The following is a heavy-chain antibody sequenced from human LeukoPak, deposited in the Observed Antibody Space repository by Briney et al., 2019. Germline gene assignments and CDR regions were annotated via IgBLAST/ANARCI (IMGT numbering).Heavy chain of an antibody. Sequence: PGGSLRLSCAASGFTFSGSAMHWVRQASGKGLEWVGRIRSKANSYATAYAASVKGRFTISRDDSKNTAYLQMNSLRAEDTAVYYCVAGNGWLGDYWGQGNLVTVSS. J-gene: IGHJ4*02. V-gene: IGHV3-73*01. D-gene: IGHD6-19*01. CDR1: GFTFSGSA. CDR3: VAGNGWLGDY. CDR2: IRSKANSYAT.